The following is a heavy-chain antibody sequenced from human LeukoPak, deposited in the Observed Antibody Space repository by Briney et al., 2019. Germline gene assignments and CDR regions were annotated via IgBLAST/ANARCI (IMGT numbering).Heavy chain of an antibody. CDR2: ISSSSSYI. Sequence: GGSLRLSCAASGFTFRSYSMNWVRQAPGKGLEWVSSISSSSSYIYYADSVKGRFTISRDNAKNSLYLQMNSLRAEDTAVYYCARGSVPLFDYWGQGTLVTVSS. D-gene: IGHD3-10*02. CDR3: ARGSVPLFDY. V-gene: IGHV3-21*01. CDR1: GFTFRSYS. J-gene: IGHJ4*02.